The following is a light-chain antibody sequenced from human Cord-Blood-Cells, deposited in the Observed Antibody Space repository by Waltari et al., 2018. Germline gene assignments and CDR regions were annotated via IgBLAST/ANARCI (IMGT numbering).Light chain of an antibody. V-gene: IGLV2-23*01. J-gene: IGLJ3*02. CDR2: EGS. CDR1: SRDVGSYNL. CDR3: CSYAGSSTWV. Sequence: QSAMTQPASVSGFPGQSITTSCPGTSRDVGSYNLVSWYQQNPGKAPKLMLYEGSKRPSGVANRFSGSKSGNTASLTISGLQAEDEADYYCCSYAGSSTWVFGGGTKLTVL.